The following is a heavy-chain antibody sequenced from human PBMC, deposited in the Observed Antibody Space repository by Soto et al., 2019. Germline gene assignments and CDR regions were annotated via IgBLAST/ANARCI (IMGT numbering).Heavy chain of an antibody. J-gene: IGHJ4*02. CDR1: GGSISSYY. V-gene: IGHV4-59*08. D-gene: IGHD6-13*01. Sequence: SETLSLTCTDSGGSISSYYWSWIRQPPGKGLEWIGYIYSSGSTNYSPSLKSRVTISVDTSKNQFSLRLSSVTAADTAVYYCARLYSSTWYYFDYWVQGTLVT. CDR3: ARLYSSTWYYFDY. CDR2: IYSSGST.